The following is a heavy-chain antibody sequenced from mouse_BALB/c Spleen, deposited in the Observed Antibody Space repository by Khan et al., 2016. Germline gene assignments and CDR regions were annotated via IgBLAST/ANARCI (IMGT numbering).Heavy chain of an antibody. D-gene: IGHD1-1*01. CDR3: ARSRGSSYDYYAMYY. J-gene: IGHJ4*01. V-gene: IGHV9-2-1*01. Sequence: QIQLVQSGPELKKPGETVKISCKASGYTFTDYSIHWVKQAPGKGLKWMGWINTETGEPTYADDFKGRFASSLETSASPAYLQIYNLKNEDTATYFCARSRGSSYDYYAMYYWGQGTSVTVSS. CDR2: INTETGEP. CDR1: GYTFTDYS.